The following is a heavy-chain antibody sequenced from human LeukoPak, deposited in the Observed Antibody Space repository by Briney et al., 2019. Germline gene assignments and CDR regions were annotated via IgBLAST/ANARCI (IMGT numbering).Heavy chain of an antibody. CDR3: ARDSDYDILTGYYRAHAFDI. J-gene: IGHJ3*02. V-gene: IGHV1-18*01. CDR2: ISAYNGNT. D-gene: IGHD3-9*01. CDR1: GYTFTSYG. Sequence: ASVKVSCKASGYTFTSYGISWVRQTPGQGLEWMGWISAYNGNTNYALKLQGRVTMTTDTSTSTAYMELRSLRSDDTAVYYCARDSDYDILTGYYRAHAFDIWGQGTMVTVSS.